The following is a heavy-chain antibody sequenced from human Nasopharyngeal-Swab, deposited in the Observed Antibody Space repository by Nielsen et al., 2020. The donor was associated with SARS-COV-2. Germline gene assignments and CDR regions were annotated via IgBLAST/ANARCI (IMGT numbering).Heavy chain of an antibody. V-gene: IGHV5-51*01. D-gene: IGHD4-23*01. CDR3: ARLQPDYGGKYNWFDP. Sequence: GESLKISCKGSGYSFTSYWIGWVRQMPGQGLEWMGIIYPGDSDTRYSPSFQGQVTISADKSISTAYLQWSSLKASDTAMYYCARLQPDYGGKYNWFDPWGQGTLVTVSS. J-gene: IGHJ5*02. CDR1: GYSFTSYW. CDR2: IYPGDSDT.